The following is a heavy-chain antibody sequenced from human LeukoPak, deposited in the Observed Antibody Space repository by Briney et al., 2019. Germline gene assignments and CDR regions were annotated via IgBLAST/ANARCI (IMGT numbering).Heavy chain of an antibody. V-gene: IGHV3-30*04. J-gene: IGHJ4*02. D-gene: IGHD6-13*01. Sequence: GGSLRLSCAASGFTFSSYAIHWVRQAPGKGREGGSFISYDGKNKHYPDSVRGRFTIPRDNSKNTAYLQMNSLKPEDTGIYYCAREGGTAGTSSFEFWGQGTLVTVSS. CDR3: AREGGTAGTSSFEF. CDR1: GFTFSSYA. CDR2: ISYDGKNK.